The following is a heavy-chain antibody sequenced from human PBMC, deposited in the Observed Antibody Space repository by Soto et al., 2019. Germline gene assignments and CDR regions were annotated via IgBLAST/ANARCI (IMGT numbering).Heavy chain of an antibody. D-gene: IGHD6-13*01. V-gene: IGHV3-23*01. Sequence: EVQLLESGGGLVQPGGSLRLSCAASGFTFSNYAVTWVRQAPGKGLEWVSTISGSDGSTYYADSVKGRFTISRDNSKNTLYLQMTSLRAEDTAVYYCAKDQGSSWYEIDYWGQGTLVTVSS. CDR3: AKDQGSSWYEIDY. CDR2: ISGSDGST. CDR1: GFTFSNYA. J-gene: IGHJ4*02.